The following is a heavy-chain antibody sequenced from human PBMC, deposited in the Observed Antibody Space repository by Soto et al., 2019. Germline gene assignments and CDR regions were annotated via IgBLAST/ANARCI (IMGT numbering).Heavy chain of an antibody. D-gene: IGHD2-8*01. V-gene: IGHV4-59*01. J-gene: IGHJ5*01. Sequence: PSETLSLTCTVSGTSISSYYWSWIRQPPGKGLEWIANIHYSGTTNYNPSLASRVTLSVDTSKNQFSLKMTSVTAADRAMYFCARYNSYAIDSWGRGTLVTVSS. CDR3: ARYNSYAIDS. CDR1: GTSISSYY. CDR2: IHYSGTT.